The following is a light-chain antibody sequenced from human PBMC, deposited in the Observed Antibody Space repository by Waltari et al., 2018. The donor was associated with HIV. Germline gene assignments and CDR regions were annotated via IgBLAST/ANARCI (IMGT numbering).Light chain of an antibody. Sequence: EIVLTQSPGTLSLSPGERATLSCRASQRVSSSFLAWYQQKPGQTPRLLIYGASNRATGIPDRFSGSESGTDFTLTINRLEPEDFAVYYCHQYGTSPRTFGQGTKVE. CDR1: QRVSSSF. CDR2: GAS. J-gene: IGKJ1*01. V-gene: IGKV3-20*01. CDR3: HQYGTSPRT.